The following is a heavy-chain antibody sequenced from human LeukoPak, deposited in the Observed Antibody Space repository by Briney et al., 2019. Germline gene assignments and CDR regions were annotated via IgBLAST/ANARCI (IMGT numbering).Heavy chain of an antibody. J-gene: IGHJ5*02. D-gene: IGHD1-26*01. CDR3: ARGVYVGWELHRIWFDP. Sequence: ASVKVSCKTSGYTFTNFGIGWVRQAPGQGLEWMGIINPSGGSTSFAQKFQGRVIMTRDTSTSTVYMELSSLRSEDTAVYYCARGVYVGWELHRIWFDPWGQGTLVTVSS. CDR1: GYTFTNFG. V-gene: IGHV1-46*01. CDR2: INPSGGST.